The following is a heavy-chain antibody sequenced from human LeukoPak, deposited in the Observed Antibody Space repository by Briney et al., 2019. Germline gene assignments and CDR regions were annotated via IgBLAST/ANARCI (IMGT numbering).Heavy chain of an antibody. J-gene: IGHJ4*02. Sequence: PGGSLRLSCAASGFTFSSYSMNWVRQAPGKGLEWVSSISSSSYIYYADSVKGRFTISRDNSKNTLYLQMNSLRAEDTAVYYCAKELPPRIIRAGFDYWGQGTLVTVSS. V-gene: IGHV3-21*04. D-gene: IGHD6-13*01. CDR1: GFTFSSYS. CDR2: ISSSSYI. CDR3: AKELPPRIIRAGFDY.